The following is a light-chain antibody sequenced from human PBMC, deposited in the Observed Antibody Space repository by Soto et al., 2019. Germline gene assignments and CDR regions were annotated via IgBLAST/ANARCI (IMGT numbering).Light chain of an antibody. J-gene: IGKJ4*01. Sequence: EIVLTQSPATLSLSPGERATLSCRASQNIASYLAWYQHRPGQAPRLLISDASNRAAGIPDRFSGSGSGTAFTPTISSLEPEDFAMYYCQQRTNWPPLTFGGGTRVEIK. CDR2: DAS. V-gene: IGKV3-11*01. CDR1: QNIASY. CDR3: QQRTNWPPLT.